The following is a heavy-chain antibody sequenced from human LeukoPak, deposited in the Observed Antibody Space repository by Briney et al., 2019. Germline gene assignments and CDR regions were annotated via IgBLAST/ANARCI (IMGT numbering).Heavy chain of an antibody. CDR3: AKDRGGAYYESSVDI. J-gene: IGHJ3*02. CDR1: GFSFSNYG. Sequence: VQPGRSLILSCAASGFSFSNYGIHWVRQAPGKGLEWVAVISYDGNNKYYADSVKGRFTISRDKSKNTLYLQMNSLRAEDTAVYYCAKDRGGAYYESSVDIWGQGTMVTVSS. CDR2: ISYDGNNK. D-gene: IGHD3-22*01. V-gene: IGHV3-30*18.